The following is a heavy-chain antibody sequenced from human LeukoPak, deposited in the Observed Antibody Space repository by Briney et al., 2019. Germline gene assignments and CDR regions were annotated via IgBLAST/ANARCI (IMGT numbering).Heavy chain of an antibody. CDR1: GFTFSSYS. CDR3: AKDSSGYPDAFDI. V-gene: IGHV3-21*04. CDR2: ISSSSSYI. D-gene: IGHD3-22*01. Sequence: GGSLRLSCAASGFTFSSYSMNWVRQAPGKGLGWVSSISSSSSYIYYADSVKGRFTISRDNSKNTLYLQMNSLRAEDTAVYYCAKDSSGYPDAFDIWGQGTMVTVSS. J-gene: IGHJ3*02.